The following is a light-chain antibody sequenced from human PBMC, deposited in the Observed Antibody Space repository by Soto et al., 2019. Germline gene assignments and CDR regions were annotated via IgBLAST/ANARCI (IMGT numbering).Light chain of an antibody. J-gene: IGLJ2*01. V-gene: IGLV2-14*01. CDR1: SDDVGGYNY. Sequence: QSALTQPASVSGSPGQSITISCTGTSDDVGGYNYVSWYQQHPGKAPKLMIFVVNNRPSGVSNRFSGSRSGNTASLTISGLQAEDEADYYCSSYRSGNTLGVFGGGTKLTVL. CDR3: SSYRSGNTLGV. CDR2: VVN.